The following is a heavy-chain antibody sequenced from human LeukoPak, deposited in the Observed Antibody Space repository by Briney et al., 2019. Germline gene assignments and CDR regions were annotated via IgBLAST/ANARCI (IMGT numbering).Heavy chain of an antibody. J-gene: IGHJ4*02. V-gene: IGHV4-38-2*02. CDR1: GYSISNGYY. Sequence: SETLSLTCTVSGYSISNGYYWGWIRQPPGKGLEWVGSIYHRGSTYYNPSLRSRVTISLDRSKKKFSLKLSSVTAADTAVYYCARLPTVTFFDYWGQGTLVTVSS. D-gene: IGHD4-17*01. CDR3: ARLPTVTFFDY. CDR2: IYHRGST.